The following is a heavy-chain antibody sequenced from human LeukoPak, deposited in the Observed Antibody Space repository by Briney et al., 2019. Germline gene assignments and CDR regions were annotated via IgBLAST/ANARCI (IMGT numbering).Heavy chain of an antibody. V-gene: IGHV4-59*08. CDR2: IYFSGSS. D-gene: IGHD5-24*01. CDR1: GGSMSNYY. J-gene: IGHJ4*02. Sequence: PSETLSLTCTVSGGSMSNYYWSWIRQPPGRGLEWIGYIYFSGSSNYNPSLKSRVTMSVDTSKNQFSLKLSSVTAADTAVYYCARHVRSGYNFLDYWGQGNLVTVSS. CDR3: ARHVRSGYNFLDY.